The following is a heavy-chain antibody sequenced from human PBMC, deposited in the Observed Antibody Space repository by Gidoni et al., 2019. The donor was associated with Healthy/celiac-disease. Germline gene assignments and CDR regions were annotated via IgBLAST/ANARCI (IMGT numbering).Heavy chain of an antibody. V-gene: IGHV2-70*11. CDR1: GFSLTTSGMC. Sequence: VTLRESVPALVKPTQTLTLTCPFPGFSLTTSGMCVSWIRQPSGKALEWLARIDWDDDKYYSTSLKTRLTISKDTSKNQVVLTMTKMDPVDTATYYCARIRVVRGFPDYFDYWGQGTLVTVSS. CDR3: ARIRVVRGFPDYFDY. CDR2: IDWDDDK. D-gene: IGHD3-10*01. J-gene: IGHJ4*02.